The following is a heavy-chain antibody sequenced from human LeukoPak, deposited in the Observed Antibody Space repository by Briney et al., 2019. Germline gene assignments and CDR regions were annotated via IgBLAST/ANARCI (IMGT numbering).Heavy chain of an antibody. D-gene: IGHD2-15*01. CDR1: GGSITSTGYY. J-gene: IGHJ4*02. Sequence: PSETLSLTCSASGGSITSTGYYWGWLRQSPAQGLEWIGNIQNSATFYYNPSLKSRVTLSLDMSNNQFSLKLSSVTAADTAVYYCARLLGYCSDYNCPAWGSWGLGTLVTVSS. CDR3: ARLLGYCSDYNCPAWGS. CDR2: IQNSATF. V-gene: IGHV4-39*01.